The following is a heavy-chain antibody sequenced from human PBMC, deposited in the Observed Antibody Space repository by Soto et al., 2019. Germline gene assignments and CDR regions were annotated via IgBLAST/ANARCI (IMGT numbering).Heavy chain of an antibody. J-gene: IGHJ4*02. CDR2: INHSGST. Sequence: QVQLQQWGAGLLKPSETLSLTCAVYGGSFSGYYWNWIRQPPGKGLEWIGEINHSGSTNYNPSLKXRVTLSVDPSKSQFSLKLSSVTAADTAVYYCARGWGRIFDYWGQGTLVTVSS. V-gene: IGHV4-34*01. D-gene: IGHD7-27*01. CDR3: ARGWGRIFDY. CDR1: GGSFSGYY.